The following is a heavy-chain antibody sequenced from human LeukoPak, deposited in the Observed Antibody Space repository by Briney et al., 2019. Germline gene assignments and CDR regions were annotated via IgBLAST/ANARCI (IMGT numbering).Heavy chain of an antibody. V-gene: IGHV3-53*01. J-gene: IGHJ4*02. CDR1: GLTFSDYY. CDR3: ARAAYDSNGYTAYHDY. CDR2: LYSDGST. D-gene: IGHD3-22*01. Sequence: GGSLRLSCVASGLTFSDYYMSWIRQAPGKGLEWVSVLYSDGSTYYADSVKGRFTISRDNSRNTLFLQMNNLRAEDTAFYYCARAAYDSNGYTAYHDYWGQGTLVTVSS.